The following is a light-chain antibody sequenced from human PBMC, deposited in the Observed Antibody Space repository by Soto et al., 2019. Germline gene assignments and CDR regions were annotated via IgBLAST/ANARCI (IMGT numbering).Light chain of an antibody. CDR1: QSVTSD. CDR2: DAS. CDR3: QQYNKWPPRT. J-gene: IGKJ1*01. Sequence: EIEMTQSPATLSLSPGERATLSCRASQSVTSDLAWYQQKPGQAPRLLIYDASTRATGIPDRFSGSGSGTEFTLTISSLQSEDFAVYYCQQYNKWPPRTFGQGTKVEIK. V-gene: IGKV3-15*01.